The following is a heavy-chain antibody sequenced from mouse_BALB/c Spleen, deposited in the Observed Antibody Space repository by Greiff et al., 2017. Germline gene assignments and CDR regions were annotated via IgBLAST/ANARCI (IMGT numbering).Heavy chain of an antibody. CDR3: AREDYDWGYFDY. J-gene: IGHJ2*01. V-gene: IGHV3-6*02. CDR2: ISYDGSN. CDR1: GYSITSGYY. D-gene: IGHD2-4*01. Sequence: EVQLVESGPGLVKPSQSLSLTCSVTGYSITSGYYWNWIRQFPGNKLEWMGYISYDGSNNYNPSLKNRISITRDTSKNQFFLKLNSVTTEDTATYYCAREDYDWGYFDYWGQGTTLTVSS.